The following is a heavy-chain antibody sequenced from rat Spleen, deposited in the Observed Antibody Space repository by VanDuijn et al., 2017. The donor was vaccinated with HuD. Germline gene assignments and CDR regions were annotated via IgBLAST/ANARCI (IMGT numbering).Heavy chain of an antibody. CDR1: GFIFSDHY. CDR2: INYDGSST. D-gene: IGHD1-1*01. Sequence: EVQLVESDGDLVRPGRSLKLSCAASGFIFSDHYVAWVRQAPMKGLEWVASINYDGSSTFYRDSVRDRFTISRDNAKSTLYLQMNSLRSEDTATYYCTRGGYYRYWGQGVMVTVSS. J-gene: IGHJ2*01. CDR3: TRGGYYRY. V-gene: IGHV5-29*01.